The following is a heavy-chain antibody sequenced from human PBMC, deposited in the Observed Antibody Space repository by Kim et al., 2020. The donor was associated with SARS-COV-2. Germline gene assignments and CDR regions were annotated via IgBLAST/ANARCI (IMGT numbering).Heavy chain of an antibody. CDR1: GGSISSSSYY. CDR2: LYSSGST. CDR3: ARVGYCSSTSCSRRFYYYYCYGMEV. Sequence: SETLSLTCTVSGGSISSSSYYWGWIRQPPGKGLEWIGSLYSSGSTYYNPSLKSRVTISVDTSKNQFSLKLSSVTAADTAVYYCARVGYCSSTSCSRRFYYYYCYGMEVWGQGATVTVSS. J-gene: IGHJ6*02. D-gene: IGHD2-2*03. V-gene: IGHV4-39*01.